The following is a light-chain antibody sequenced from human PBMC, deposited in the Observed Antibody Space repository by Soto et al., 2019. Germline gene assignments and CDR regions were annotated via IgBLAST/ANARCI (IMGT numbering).Light chain of an antibody. CDR3: QQRSNWPPSIT. CDR1: LSVSTS. Sequence: EIGVTQSPATLSVSPGERATLSCRASLSVSTSLAWYQQKPGQAPRLLIYDASNRATGIPARFSGSGSGTDFTLTISSLEPEDFAVYYCQQRSNWPPSITFGQGTRLEIK. CDR2: DAS. V-gene: IGKV3-11*01. J-gene: IGKJ5*01.